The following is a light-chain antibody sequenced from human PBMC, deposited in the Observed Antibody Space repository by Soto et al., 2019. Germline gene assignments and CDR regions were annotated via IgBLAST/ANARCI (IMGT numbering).Light chain of an antibody. Sequence: EIVLTQSPGTLSLSTRERATLSCRASQSLSSNYLAWYQQRPGQAPRLLMYGASTRATGIPDRFSGNGSGTDFTLTISRLEPEDGAVYDCQEQGSSPRTFGQGTKVDI. CDR3: QEQGSSPRT. J-gene: IGKJ1*01. V-gene: IGKV3-20*01. CDR2: GAS. CDR1: QSLSSNY.